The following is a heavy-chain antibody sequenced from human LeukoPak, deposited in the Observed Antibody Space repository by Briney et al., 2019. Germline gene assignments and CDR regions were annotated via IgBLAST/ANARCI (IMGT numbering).Heavy chain of an antibody. V-gene: IGHV4-4*07. CDR1: GGSISSHY. Sequence: PSETLSLTCTVSGGSISSHYRSWIRQPAGKGLEWIGRIDPSGSTDYNASLRSRVTLSVDTSKSQFSLNLSSGSAADTAVYYCARERAIIGDHYGMYVWGQGTTVTVSS. CDR3: ARERAIIGDHYGMYV. D-gene: IGHD3-3*01. J-gene: IGHJ6*02. CDR2: IDPSGST.